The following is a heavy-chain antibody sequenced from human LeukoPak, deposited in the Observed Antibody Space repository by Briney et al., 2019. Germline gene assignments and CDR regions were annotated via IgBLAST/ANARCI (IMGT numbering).Heavy chain of an antibody. V-gene: IGHV4-30-2*01. CDR3: ARIVVVPAAIRTYWFDP. D-gene: IGHD2-2*01. CDR1: GGSISSGGYS. CDR2: IYHSGST. Sequence: SETLSLTCAVSGGSISSGGYSWSWIRQPPGKGLEWIGYIYHSGSTYYNPSLKSRVTISVDRSKNQFSLKLSSVTAADTAVYYCARIVVVPAAIRTYWFDPLGPGNPGHRLL. J-gene: IGHJ5*02.